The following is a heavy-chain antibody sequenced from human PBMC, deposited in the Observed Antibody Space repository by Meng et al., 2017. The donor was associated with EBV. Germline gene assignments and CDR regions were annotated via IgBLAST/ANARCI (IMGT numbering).Heavy chain of an antibody. Sequence: QVQLRRSAAGGKKPGSSVKVSCKTSGGPFRNYAISWVRQAPGQGLEWLGGFLPTLGAPNYAQKFHGRVSITADESTSTHYMDLSSLRSEDTAVYYCASESGRGYTPDYWGQGTLVTVLL. V-gene: IGHV1-69*01. J-gene: IGHJ4*02. CDR2: FLPTLGAP. CDR3: ASESGRGYTPDY. CDR1: GGPFRNYA. D-gene: IGHD3-10*01.